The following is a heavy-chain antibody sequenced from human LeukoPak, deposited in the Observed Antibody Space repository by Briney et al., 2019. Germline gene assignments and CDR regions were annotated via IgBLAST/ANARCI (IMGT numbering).Heavy chain of an antibody. Sequence: PGGSLRLSCAACGFTFSHYSIDWVRQAPGKGLERVASITSSSSHIYYADSVKGRFTISRDNAKNEVYLQMNSLRAEDTAIYYCARVMMGAAVTTFHYYCMDVWGVGTMVTVSS. CDR1: GFTFSHYS. V-gene: IGHV3-21*01. J-gene: IGHJ6*03. CDR3: ARVMMGAAVTTFHYYCMDV. CDR2: ITSSSSHI. D-gene: IGHD4-11*01.